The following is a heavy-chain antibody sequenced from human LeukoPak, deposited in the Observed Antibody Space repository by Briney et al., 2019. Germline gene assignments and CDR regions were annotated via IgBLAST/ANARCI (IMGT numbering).Heavy chain of an antibody. CDR3: AKDHGSGWYNDY. CDR1: GFTFSSYA. D-gene: IGHD6-19*01. CDR2: IRYDGSNK. J-gene: IGHJ4*02. V-gene: IGHV3-30*02. Sequence: GGSLRLSCAASGFTFSSYAMHWVRQAPGKGLEWVAFIRYDGSNKYYADSVKGRFTISRDNSKNTLYLQMNSLRTEDTAVYYCAKDHGSGWYNDYWGQGTLVTVSS.